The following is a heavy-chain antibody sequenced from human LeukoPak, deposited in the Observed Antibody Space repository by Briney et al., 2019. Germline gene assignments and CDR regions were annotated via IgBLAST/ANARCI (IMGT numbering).Heavy chain of an antibody. CDR2: IYSGGST. V-gene: IGHV3-66*01. Sequence: PGGSLRLSCAASGFTVSSNYMSWVRQAPGKGLEWVSVIYSGGSTYYADSVKGRFTISRDNSKNTLYLQMGSLRAEDMAVYYCARGSYGYGFDYWGQGTLVTVSS. J-gene: IGHJ4*02. CDR3: ARGSYGYGFDY. CDR1: GFTVSSNY. D-gene: IGHD5-18*01.